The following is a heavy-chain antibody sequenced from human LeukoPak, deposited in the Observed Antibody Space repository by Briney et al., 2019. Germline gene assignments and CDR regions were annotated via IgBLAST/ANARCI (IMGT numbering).Heavy chain of an antibody. Sequence: SETLSLTCTVSGGSISSSSYYWGWIRQPPGKGLEWIGSIYYSGSTYYNPSLKSRVTISVDTSKNQFSLKLSSVTAADTAVYYCARGRTDTAMSLKYYYYYMDVWGKGTTVTVSS. CDR3: ARGRTDTAMSLKYYYYYMDV. CDR1: GGSISSSSYY. D-gene: IGHD5-18*01. V-gene: IGHV4-39*07. J-gene: IGHJ6*03. CDR2: IYYSGST.